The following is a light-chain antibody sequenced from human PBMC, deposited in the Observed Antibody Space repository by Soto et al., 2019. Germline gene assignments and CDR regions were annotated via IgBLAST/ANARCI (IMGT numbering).Light chain of an antibody. CDR1: SSDVGGYIY. CDR2: EAT. V-gene: IGLV2-14*01. J-gene: IGLJ2*01. Sequence: QSALIQPASVSGSPGQSITISCTGTSSDVGGYIYVSWYQHHPGKAPKLIIYEATNRPSGVSNRFSGSRSENTASLTISGLQAEDEAIYYCSSYSTPTQGVFFGGGTKLTVL. CDR3: SSYSTPTQGVF.